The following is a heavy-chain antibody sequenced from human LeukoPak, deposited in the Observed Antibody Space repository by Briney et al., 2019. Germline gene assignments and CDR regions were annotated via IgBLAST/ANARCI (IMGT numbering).Heavy chain of an antibody. CDR1: GGSISSSSYY. CDR2: IYYSGST. V-gene: IGHV4-39*01. CDR3: ARHGPAAMAPPYYYYYYMDV. J-gene: IGHJ6*03. D-gene: IGHD2-2*01. Sequence: PSETLSLTCTVSGGSISSSSYYWGWIRQPPGKGLEWIGSIYYSGSTYYNPSLKSRVTISVDTSKNQFSLKLSSVTAADTAVYYCARHGPAAMAPPYYYYYYMDVWGKGTTVTVSS.